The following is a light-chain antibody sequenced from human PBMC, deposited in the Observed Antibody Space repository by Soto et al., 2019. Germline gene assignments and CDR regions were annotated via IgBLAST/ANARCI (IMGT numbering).Light chain of an antibody. V-gene: IGKV4-1*01. CDR1: QSVLYSSNNKNY. CDR2: WAS. CDR3: QQYDSAPLT. J-gene: IGKJ4*01. Sequence: DIVMTQSPYSLAVSLGERATINCKSSQSVLYSSNNKNYLAWYQQKPGQPPKLLIYWASTRESGVPDRFSGSGSGTDFTLTISSLQAEDVAVYYCQQYDSAPLTFGGGTKVDIK.